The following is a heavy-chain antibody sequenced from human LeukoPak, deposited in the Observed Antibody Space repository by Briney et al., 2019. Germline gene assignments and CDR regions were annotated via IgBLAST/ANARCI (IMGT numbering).Heavy chain of an antibody. CDR1: GGSFSGYY. J-gene: IGHJ6*03. V-gene: IGHV4-34*01. CDR2: INHSGST. CDR3: ARQLGYSSGWYEGVYYYMDV. Sequence: SETLSLTCAVYGGSFSGYYWSWIRQPPGKGLEWIGEINHSGSTNYNPSLKSRVTISVDTSKNQFSLKLSSVTAADTAVYYCARQLGYSSGWYEGVYYYMDVWGKGTTVTVSS. D-gene: IGHD6-19*01.